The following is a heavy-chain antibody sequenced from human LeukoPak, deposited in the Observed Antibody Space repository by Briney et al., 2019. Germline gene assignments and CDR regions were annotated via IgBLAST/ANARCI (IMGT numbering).Heavy chain of an antibody. D-gene: IGHD3-10*01. CDR3: ARRVVRGVSFDY. Sequence: SETLSLTCTVSGYSISSGYYWGWIRQPPGKGLEWIGSIYHSGSTYYNPSLKSRVTISVDTSKNQFSLKLSSVTAADTAVYYCARRVVRGVSFDYWGQGTLVTVSS. CDR2: IYHSGST. J-gene: IGHJ4*02. V-gene: IGHV4-38-2*02. CDR1: GYSISSGYY.